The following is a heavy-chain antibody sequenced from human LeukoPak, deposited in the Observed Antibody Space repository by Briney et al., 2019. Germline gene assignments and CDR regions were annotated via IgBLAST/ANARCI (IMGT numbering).Heavy chain of an antibody. CDR3: AEGYAPDAFDI. Sequence: WASVKVSCKASGYTFTSYAMNWVRQAPGQGLEWMGWINTNTGNPTYAQGFTGRFVFSLDTSVSTAYLQISSLKAEDTAVYYCAEGYAPDAFDIWGQGTMVTVSS. V-gene: IGHV7-4-1*02. CDR2: INTNTGNP. D-gene: IGHD2-15*01. CDR1: GYTFTSYA. J-gene: IGHJ3*02.